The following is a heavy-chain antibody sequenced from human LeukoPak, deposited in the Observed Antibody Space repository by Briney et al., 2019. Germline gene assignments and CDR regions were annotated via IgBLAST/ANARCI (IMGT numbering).Heavy chain of an antibody. D-gene: IGHD4/OR15-4a*01. J-gene: IGHJ4*02. CDR2: INRSGST. V-gene: IGHV4-39*07. Sequence: SETLSLTCTVSGGSISSRSYYWGWIRQPPGKGLEWIGDINRSGSTDYNPALRSRASISMDTSKNQFSLKLRSVTAADTAVYYCARGGAADYWGQGTLVTVSS. CDR3: ARGGAADY. CDR1: GGSISSRSYY.